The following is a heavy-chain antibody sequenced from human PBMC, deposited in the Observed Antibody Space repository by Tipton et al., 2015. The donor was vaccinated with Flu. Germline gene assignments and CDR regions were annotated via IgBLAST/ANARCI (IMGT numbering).Heavy chain of an antibody. CDR3: ATDSGSYPV. CDR2: IYHSGST. Sequence: TLSLTCTVSGYSISSGYYWGWIRQPPGKGLEWIGSIYHSGSTYYNPSLKSRVTISVDTSKNQFSLKLSSVTAADTAVYYCATDSGSYPVWGRGTLVTVSS. CDR1: GYSISSGYY. V-gene: IGHV4-38-2*02. D-gene: IGHD1-26*01. J-gene: IGHJ1*01.